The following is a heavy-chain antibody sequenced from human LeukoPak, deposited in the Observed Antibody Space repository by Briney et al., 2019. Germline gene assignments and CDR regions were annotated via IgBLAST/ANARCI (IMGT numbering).Heavy chain of an antibody. Sequence: GGSLRLSCAASGFTFSIYAMSWVRQAPGKGLEWVSAISGSGGTAYYADSVKGRFTISRDNSKNTLYLQMNSLRAEDTVVYYCAKKGYYDGSGYYMYYFDHWGQGTLVTVSS. J-gene: IGHJ4*02. CDR1: GFTFSIYA. V-gene: IGHV3-23*01. CDR3: AKKGYYDGSGYYMYYFDH. D-gene: IGHD3-22*01. CDR2: ISGSGGTA.